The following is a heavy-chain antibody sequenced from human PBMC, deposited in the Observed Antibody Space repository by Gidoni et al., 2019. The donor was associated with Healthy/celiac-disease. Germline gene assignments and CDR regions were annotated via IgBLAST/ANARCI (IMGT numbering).Heavy chain of an antibody. J-gene: IGHJ5*02. CDR1: GFTFSSYG. Sequence: QVQLVESGGGVVQPGRSLRLSCAASGFTFSSYGMNWVRQAPGKGLEWVAVIWYDGSNKYYADSVKGRFTISRDNSKNTLYLQMNSLRAEDTAVYYCAREVAYCGGDCYSARTNWFDPWGQGTLVTVSS. CDR2: IWYDGSNK. D-gene: IGHD2-21*02. V-gene: IGHV3-33*01. CDR3: AREVAYCGGDCYSARTNWFDP.